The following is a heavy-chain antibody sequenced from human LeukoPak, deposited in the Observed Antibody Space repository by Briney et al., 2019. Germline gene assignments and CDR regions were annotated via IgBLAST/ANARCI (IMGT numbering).Heavy chain of an antibody. V-gene: IGHV4-34*01. Sequence: SETLSLTCAVYGGSFSGDYWSWIRHPPGKGLEWIGEINHSGSTNYNPSLKSRVTLSIDTSKNQFSLKLSSVTAADTAVYYCARRPRGIIIKTWFDPWGQGTLVTVSS. D-gene: IGHD3-10*01. CDR3: ARRPRGIIIKTWFDP. CDR1: GGSFSGDY. CDR2: INHSGST. J-gene: IGHJ5*02.